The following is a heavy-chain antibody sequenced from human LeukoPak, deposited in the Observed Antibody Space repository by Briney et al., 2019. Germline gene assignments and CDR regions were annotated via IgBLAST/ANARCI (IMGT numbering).Heavy chain of an antibody. CDR1: GYTFTSYG. D-gene: IGHD3-10*01. Sequence: ASVKVSCKASGYTFTSYGISWVRLAPGQGLEWMGWISAYNGNTNYAQKLQGRVTMTTDTSTSTAYMELRSLRSDDTAVYYCARDGMAMVRGVIGYWGQGTLVTVSS. CDR2: ISAYNGNT. V-gene: IGHV1-18*01. CDR3: ARDGMAMVRGVIGY. J-gene: IGHJ4*02.